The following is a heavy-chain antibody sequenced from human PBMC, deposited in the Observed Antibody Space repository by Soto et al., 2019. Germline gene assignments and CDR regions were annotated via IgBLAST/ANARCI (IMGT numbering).Heavy chain of an antibody. D-gene: IGHD4-17*01. CDR3: AIRLVQPDYYAMEV. V-gene: IGHV1-18*01. CDR2: ISPYRGNT. CDR1: GYTFINYG. J-gene: IGHJ6*01. Sequence: GASVKVSCKASGYTFINYGISWVRQAPGQGLEWMGWISPYRGNTNYAQKFQGRVTMTSDTSTSTAYMELRSLRSDDTAVYYCAIRLVQPDYYAMEVWRQGTTV.